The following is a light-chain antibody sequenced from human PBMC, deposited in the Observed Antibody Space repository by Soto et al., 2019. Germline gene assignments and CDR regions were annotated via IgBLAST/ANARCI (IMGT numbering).Light chain of an antibody. CDR3: QQCARSPWT. V-gene: IGKV3-20*01. J-gene: IGKJ1*01. CDR2: GAS. CDR1: QSVSRFY. Sequence: EIVLTQSPGTLSLSPGERATLSCRASQSVSRFYLAWYQQKPGQSPRLLISGASSRAAGIPDRFSGGGSGTDFTLTISRLEPEDFAVYYCQQCARSPWTFGQGTKVEIK.